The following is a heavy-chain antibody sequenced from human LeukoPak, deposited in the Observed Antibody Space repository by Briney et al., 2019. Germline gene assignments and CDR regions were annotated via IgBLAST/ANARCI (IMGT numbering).Heavy chain of an antibody. Sequence: SETLSLTCTVSGGSISSYYWSWIRQPPGKGLEWIGYIYYSGSTNYNPSLKSRVTISVDTSKNQFSLKLSSVTAADTAVYYCARFHCSGGSCYPSNWFDPWGQGTLVTVSS. CDR1: GGSISSYY. D-gene: IGHD2-15*01. CDR3: ARFHCSGGSCYPSNWFDP. J-gene: IGHJ5*02. V-gene: IGHV4-59*01. CDR2: IYYSGST.